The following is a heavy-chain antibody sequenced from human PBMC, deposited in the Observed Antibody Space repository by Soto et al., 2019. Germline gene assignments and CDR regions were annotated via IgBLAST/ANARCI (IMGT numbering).Heavy chain of an antibody. J-gene: IGHJ6*02. Sequence: SQTLSLTCALSGDSVSSNSAAWNWIRQSPSRGLEWLGRTYYRSKWYNDYAVSVKSRITINPGQSQNKFSLQLNSVTPEDTAVYYCARDPAAAGTRDYYYGMDVWGQGTTVTVSS. D-gene: IGHD6-13*01. CDR2: TYYRSKWYN. CDR3: ARDPAAAGTRDYYYGMDV. V-gene: IGHV6-1*01. CDR1: GDSVSSNSAA.